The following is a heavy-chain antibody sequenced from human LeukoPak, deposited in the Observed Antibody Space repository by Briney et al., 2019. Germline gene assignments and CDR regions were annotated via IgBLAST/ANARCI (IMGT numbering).Heavy chain of an antibody. CDR1: GFTLSSHW. V-gene: IGHV3-7*04. D-gene: IGHD5-24*01. J-gene: IGHJ4*02. CDR3: TRVGYIDEGIDY. CDR2: IKQDGSEK. Sequence: GGSLRLSCAASGFTLSSHWMSWVRQAPGKGLEWVAKIKQDGSEKDYVDSVKGRFTISRDNAKNSLYLQMNSLRAEDTAIYYCTRVGYIDEGIDYWGQGTLVTVSS.